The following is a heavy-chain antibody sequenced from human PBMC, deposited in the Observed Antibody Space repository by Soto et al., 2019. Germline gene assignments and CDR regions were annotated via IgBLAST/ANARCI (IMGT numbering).Heavy chain of an antibody. CDR1: GYTFTSHY. CDR2: IHPSDVET. J-gene: IGHJ4*02. D-gene: IGHD6-25*01. V-gene: IGHV1-46*01. Sequence: QVQLVQSGTEVKKPGASVKVSCKTSGYTFTSHYMHWVRQAPGQGLEWMGLIHPSDVETAYAQRFRGRVTMPRDASTSTVYMELNNLTSEDPAVFYCAREAGSFDFWGQGTLITVPS. CDR3: AREAGSFDF.